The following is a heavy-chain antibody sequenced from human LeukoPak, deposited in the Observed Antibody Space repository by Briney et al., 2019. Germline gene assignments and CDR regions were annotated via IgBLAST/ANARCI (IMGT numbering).Heavy chain of an antibody. J-gene: IGHJ4*02. CDR3: ARDGSDGYNLSFDY. V-gene: IGHV1-69*05. D-gene: IGHD5-24*01. Sequence: WASVKVSCKASGYTFTSYIISWVRQAPGQGLEWMGRIIPIFGTANYAQKFQGRVTITTDESTSTAYMELSSLRSEDTAVYYCARDGSDGYNLSFDYWGQGTLVTVSS. CDR1: GYTFTSYI. CDR2: IIPIFGTA.